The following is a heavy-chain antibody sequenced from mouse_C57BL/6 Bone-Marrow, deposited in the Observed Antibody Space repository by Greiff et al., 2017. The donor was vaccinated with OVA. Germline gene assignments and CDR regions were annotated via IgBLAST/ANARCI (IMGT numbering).Heavy chain of an antibody. CDR2: IYPGDGDT. CDR3: ARVGSGNYENFDY. V-gene: IGHV1-82*01. J-gene: IGHJ2*01. Sequence: QVQLQQSGPELVKPGASVKISCKASGYAFSSSWMNWVKQRPGKGLEWIGRIYPGDGDTNYNGKFKGKATLTADKSSSTAYMQLSSLTSEDSAVYFGARVGSGNYENFDYWGQGTTLTVSS. D-gene: IGHD2-1*01. CDR1: GYAFSSSW.